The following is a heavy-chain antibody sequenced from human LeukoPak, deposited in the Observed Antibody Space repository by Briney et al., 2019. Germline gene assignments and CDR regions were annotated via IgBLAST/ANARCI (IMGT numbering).Heavy chain of an antibody. J-gene: IGHJ6*02. D-gene: IGHD2-2*01. V-gene: IGHV3-30-3*01. CDR1: GFTFSSYA. CDR3: ARGSFDIVVVPAAVYYYYGMDV. CDR2: ISYDGSNK. Sequence: PGRSLRLSCAASGFTFSSYAMHWVRQAPGKGLEWVAVISYDGSNKYYADSVKGRFTISRDNSKNTLYLQMNSLRVEDTAVYYCARGSFDIVVVPAAVYYYYGMDVWGQGTTVTVSS.